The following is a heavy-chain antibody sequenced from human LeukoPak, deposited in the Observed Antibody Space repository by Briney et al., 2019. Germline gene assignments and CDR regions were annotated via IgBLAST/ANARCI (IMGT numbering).Heavy chain of an antibody. D-gene: IGHD5-18*01. CDR1: GFTFSSYS. Sequence: GGSLRLSCAASGFTFSSYSMNWVRQAPGKGLEWVALISYDGSNKYYADSVKGRFALSRDNSKNTLYLQMSSLRAEDTAVYYCARVAKATHSYAYGDDAFDIWGQGTMVTVSS. J-gene: IGHJ3*02. CDR3: ARVAKATHSYAYGDDAFDI. CDR2: ISYDGSNK. V-gene: IGHV3-30*03.